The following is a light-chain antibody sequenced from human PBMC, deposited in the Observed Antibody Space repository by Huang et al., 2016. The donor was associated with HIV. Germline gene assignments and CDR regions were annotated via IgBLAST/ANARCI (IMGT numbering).Light chain of an antibody. CDR1: QSVSSN. V-gene: IGKV3D-15*01. CDR2: GAS. CDR3: QQYNNWPPVT. Sequence: EVVMTQSPATLSVSPGERATLSCRASQSVSSNLAWYQQKPGQAPRLLIYGASTRVTGIPARFSGSGSGTEFTLTISSLQSEDFAVYYCQQYNNWPPVTFGQGTKLEIK. J-gene: IGKJ2*01.